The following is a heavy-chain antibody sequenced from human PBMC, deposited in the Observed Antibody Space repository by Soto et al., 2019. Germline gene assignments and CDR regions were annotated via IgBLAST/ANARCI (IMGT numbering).Heavy chain of an antibody. Sequence: QVQLVQSGAEVKNPGSSVKVSCRASGGIFNNFGISWVRQAPGQGLEWMGGTVPVFRAADYAQKFNGRVTITADESTRTAYMELSSLRSEDTAVYYCATLAPNNYDSGWGSYGMDVWGQGTTVTVSS. V-gene: IGHV1-69*01. J-gene: IGHJ6*02. CDR3: ATLAPNNYDSGWGSYGMDV. CDR1: GGIFNNFG. CDR2: TVPVFRAA. D-gene: IGHD3-10*01.